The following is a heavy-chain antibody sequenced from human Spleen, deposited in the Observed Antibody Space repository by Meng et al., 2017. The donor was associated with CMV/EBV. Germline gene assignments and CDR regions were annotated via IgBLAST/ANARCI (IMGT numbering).Heavy chain of an antibody. J-gene: IGHJ4*02. D-gene: IGHD6-6*01. CDR2: IYYSGST. Sequence: SETLSLTCTVSGGSVSSGSYYWSWIRQPPGKGLEWIGNIYYSGSTYYNPSLKSRVTISVDTSKNQFSLNLSSVTAADTAVYYCARDSRYSSSSPPYFDYWGQGTLVTVSS. CDR3: ARDSRYSSSSPPYFDY. V-gene: IGHV4-39*02. CDR1: GGSVSSGSYY.